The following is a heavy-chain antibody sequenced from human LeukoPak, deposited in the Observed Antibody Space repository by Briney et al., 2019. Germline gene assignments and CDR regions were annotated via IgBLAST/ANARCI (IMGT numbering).Heavy chain of an antibody. CDR1: GFTFSSYG. V-gene: IGHV3-30*02. J-gene: IGHJ4*02. CDR3: AKDPRVAGYPAPHFDY. CDR2: IRYDVSNK. D-gene: IGHD3-9*01. Sequence: PGGSLRLSCAASGFTFSSYGMRWVRQAPGKGLEWVAFIRYDVSNKYYADSVKGRFTSSRDNSKTTLYLQMNSLRAEDTAVYYCAKDPRVAGYPAPHFDYWGQGTLVTVSS.